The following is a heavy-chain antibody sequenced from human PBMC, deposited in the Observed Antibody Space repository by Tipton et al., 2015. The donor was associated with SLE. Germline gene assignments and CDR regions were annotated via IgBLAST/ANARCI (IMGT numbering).Heavy chain of an antibody. J-gene: IGHJ2*01. D-gene: IGHD1-20*01. Sequence: TLSLTCAVYGGSFSGYYWSWIRQPPGKGLEWIGEINHSGSTNYNPSLKSRVTISVDTSKNQFSLKLSSVTAADTAVYYCESRDNWNPVDIWGRGTLVTVSS. CDR3: ESRDNWNPVDI. CDR2: INHSGST. CDR1: GGSFSGYY. V-gene: IGHV4-34*01.